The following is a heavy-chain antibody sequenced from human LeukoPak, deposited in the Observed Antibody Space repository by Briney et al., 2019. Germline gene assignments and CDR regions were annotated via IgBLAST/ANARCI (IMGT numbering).Heavy chain of an antibody. Sequence: GGSLRLSCAASGFTFSTYGMHWVRQAPGKGLEWVAVISYDGSNKYYADSVKGRFTISRDNAKNSLYLQMNSLRAEDTAVYYCARNYGYSQDYWGQGTLVTVSS. D-gene: IGHD5-18*01. CDR1: GFTFSTYG. V-gene: IGHV3-30*03. CDR3: ARNYGYSQDY. CDR2: ISYDGSNK. J-gene: IGHJ4*02.